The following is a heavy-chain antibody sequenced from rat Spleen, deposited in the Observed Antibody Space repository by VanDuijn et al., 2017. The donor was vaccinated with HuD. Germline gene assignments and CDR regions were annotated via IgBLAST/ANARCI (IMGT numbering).Heavy chain of an antibody. V-gene: IGHV5-22*01. D-gene: IGHD1-1*01. CDR1: GFTFSDYY. Sequence: EVQVVESGGGLVQPGRSMKLSCAASGFTFSDYYMAWVRQAPKKGLEWVASIDYEGSTPHYGDSVKGRFTISRDNAKSTLYLQMNSLRSEDTATYYCARPLLQWSPFDYWGQGVMVTVSS. J-gene: IGHJ2*01. CDR2: IDYEGSTP. CDR3: ARPLLQWSPFDY.